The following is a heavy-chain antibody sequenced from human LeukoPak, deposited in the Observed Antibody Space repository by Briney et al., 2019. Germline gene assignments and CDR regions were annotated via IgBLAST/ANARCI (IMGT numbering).Heavy chain of an antibody. CDR3: AKGVRSYLYYFDY. CDR2: ISSSGSTI. J-gene: IGHJ4*02. Sequence: GGSLRLSCAASGFTFSSYEMNWVRQAPGKGLEWVSYISSSGSTIYYADSVKGRFTISRDNSKNTLYLQMNSLRAEDTAVYYCAKGVRSYLYYFDYWGQGTLVTVSS. D-gene: IGHD1-26*01. V-gene: IGHV3-48*03. CDR1: GFTFSSYE.